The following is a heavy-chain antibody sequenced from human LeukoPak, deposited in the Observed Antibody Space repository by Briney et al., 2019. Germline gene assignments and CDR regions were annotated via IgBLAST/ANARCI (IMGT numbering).Heavy chain of an antibody. CDR3: AREIRGYYYYYMDV. D-gene: IGHD3-10*01. Sequence: TSETLSLTCTVSGGSISSYYWSWIRQPPGKGLEWIGYIYYSGSTNYNPSLKSRVTISVDTSKNQFSLKLSSVTAADTAVYYCAREIRGYYYYYMDVWGKGTTVTVSS. V-gene: IGHV4-59*01. CDR1: GGSISSYY. CDR2: IYYSGST. J-gene: IGHJ6*03.